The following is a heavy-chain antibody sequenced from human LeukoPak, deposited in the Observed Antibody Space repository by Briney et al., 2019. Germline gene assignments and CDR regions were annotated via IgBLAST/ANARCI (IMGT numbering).Heavy chain of an antibody. J-gene: IGHJ5*02. CDR3: ARGRAAPTGRWFDP. CDR2: INPNNGHT. V-gene: IGHV1-8*01. CDR1: GYTFTSYD. D-gene: IGHD6-13*01. Sequence: ASVKVSCKPSGYTFTSYDINWVRQASGGGLEWMGWINPNNGHTGNAQKFQGRVAMTWNTPISTAYMELSSLTSEDTAVYYCARGRAAPTGRWFDPWGQGTLVTVSS.